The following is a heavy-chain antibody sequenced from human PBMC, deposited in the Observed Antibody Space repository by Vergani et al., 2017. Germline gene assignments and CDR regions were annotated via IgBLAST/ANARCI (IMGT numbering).Heavy chain of an antibody. CDR1: GFTFSSYA. D-gene: IGHD1-26*01. CDR3: AKGGDSGCYSVHYYSMDV. J-gene: IGHJ6*03. V-gene: IGHV3-23*01. Sequence: EVQLLESGGGLVQPGGSLRLSCAASGFTFSSYAMSWVRQAPGKGLEWVSAISGSGGSTYYADSVKGRFTISRDNSKNTLYLQMNSLRAEDTAVYYCAKGGDSGCYSVHYYSMDVWGKGTSVTVSS. CDR2: ISGSGGST.